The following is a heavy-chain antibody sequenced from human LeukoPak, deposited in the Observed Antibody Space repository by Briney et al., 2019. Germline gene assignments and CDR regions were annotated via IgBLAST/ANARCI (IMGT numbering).Heavy chain of an antibody. J-gene: IGHJ3*02. D-gene: IGHD3-10*01. CDR3: ARQLYYGSGSYLYAFDI. V-gene: IGHV4-39*01. CDR2: IYYSGST. Sequence: PSETLSLTCTVSGGSISSSSYYWGWIRQPPGKGLEWIGSIYYSGSTYYNPSLKSRVTISVDTSKNQFSLKLSSVTAAETAVYYCARQLYYGSGSYLYAFDIWGQGTMVTVPS. CDR1: GGSISSSSYY.